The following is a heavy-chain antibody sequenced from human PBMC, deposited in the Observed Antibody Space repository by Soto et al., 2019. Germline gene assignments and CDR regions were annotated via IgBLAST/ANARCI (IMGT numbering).Heavy chain of an antibody. Sequence: SETLSLTCTVSGGSISSYYWSWIRQPPGKGLEWIGYIYYSGSTNYNPSLKSRVTISVDTSKNQFSLKLSSVTAADTAVYSCARGANWGSPFDFWGQGTLVTVSS. J-gene: IGHJ4*02. CDR3: ARGANWGSPFDF. V-gene: IGHV4-59*01. CDR2: IYYSGST. D-gene: IGHD7-27*01. CDR1: GGSISSYY.